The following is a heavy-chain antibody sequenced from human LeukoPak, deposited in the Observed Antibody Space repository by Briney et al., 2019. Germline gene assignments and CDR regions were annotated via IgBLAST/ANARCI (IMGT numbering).Heavy chain of an antibody. CDR2: IYYSGST. CDR1: GGSISSYY. CDR3: AREDYNLCYGMDV. Sequence: PSETLSLTCTVSGGSISSYYWSWIRQPPGKGLEWIGYIYYSGSTNYNPSLKSQVTISVDTSKNQFSLKLSSVTAADTAVYYCAREDYNLCYGMDVWGQGTTVTVSS. D-gene: IGHD2/OR15-2a*01. V-gene: IGHV4-59*01. J-gene: IGHJ6*02.